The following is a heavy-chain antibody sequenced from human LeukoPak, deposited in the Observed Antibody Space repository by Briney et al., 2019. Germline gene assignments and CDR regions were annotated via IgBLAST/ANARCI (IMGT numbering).Heavy chain of an antibody. D-gene: IGHD3-22*01. Sequence: ASVKVFCKASGYTFTRYDINWVRQATGQGLEWMGWINTKSGMTGHAQKFQGRITITKDTSISTVYMELSSLSSEDTAVYFCARVDGSVDYWGQGTLVTVSS. J-gene: IGHJ4*02. CDR3: ARVDGSVDY. CDR2: INTKSGMT. V-gene: IGHV1-8*03. CDR1: GYTFTRYD.